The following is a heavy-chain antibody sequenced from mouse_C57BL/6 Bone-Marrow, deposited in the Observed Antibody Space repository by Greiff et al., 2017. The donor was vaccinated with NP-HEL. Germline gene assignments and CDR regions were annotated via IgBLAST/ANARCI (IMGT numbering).Heavy chain of an antibody. D-gene: IGHD2-4*01. CDR3: ARCGITIGDFYAMDD. CDR2: IYPGDGDT. V-gene: IGHV1-82*01. J-gene: IGHJ4*01. Sequence: VQLQQSGPELVKPGASVKISCKASGYAFSSSWMNWVKQRPGQGLEWIGRIYPGDGDTNYNGKFKGKATLTADKSSSTAYMQLSSLPSEDSAVYCCARCGITIGDFYAMDDWGQGTSVTVSS. CDR1: GYAFSSSW.